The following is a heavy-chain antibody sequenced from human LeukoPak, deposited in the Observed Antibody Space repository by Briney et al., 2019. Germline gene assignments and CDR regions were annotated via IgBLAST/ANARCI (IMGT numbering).Heavy chain of an antibody. J-gene: IGHJ3*02. V-gene: IGHV1-2*02. CDR3: ARVWLTGDAFDI. CDR2: INPNSGGT. D-gene: IGHD7-27*01. CDR1: GYTFTGYY. Sequence: ASVKVSCKASGYTFTGYYMQWVRQAPGQGLEWMGWINPNSGGTNYAQKFQGRVTMTRDTSISTAYMELSRLRSDDTAVYYCARVWLTGDAFDIWGQGTMVTVSS.